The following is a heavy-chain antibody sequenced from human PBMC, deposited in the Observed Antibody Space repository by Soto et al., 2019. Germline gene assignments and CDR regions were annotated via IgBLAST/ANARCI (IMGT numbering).Heavy chain of an antibody. CDR3: AREYTYGSSFFDC. CDR2: ISHSGST. J-gene: IGHJ4*02. CDR1: GGSISSAAYY. Sequence: QVQLQESGPGLVKPSQTLSLTCTVSGGSISSAAYYWIWIRQHPGKGLEWLGYISHSGSTYYNPSLTRRVIISVDTSNNQFSLSLTSVTAADTAVYYCAREYTYGSSFFDCWGQGALVTVSS. D-gene: IGHD2-2*02. V-gene: IGHV4-31*03.